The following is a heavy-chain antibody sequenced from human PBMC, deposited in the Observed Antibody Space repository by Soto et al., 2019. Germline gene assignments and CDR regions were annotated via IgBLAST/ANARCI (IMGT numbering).Heavy chain of an antibody. CDR1: GGTFSNYA. Sequence: SVKVSCKASGGTFSNYAFSWVRQAPGQGLEWLGGIMPIFGRADYAQKFRGRVTITADESTSTAHMELSSLRSEDTAVYYCASWLKEAGTGRNYYYGMDVWGEGTTVTDSS. V-gene: IGHV1-69*13. J-gene: IGHJ6*04. CDR3: ASWLKEAGTGRNYYYGMDV. CDR2: IMPIFGRA. D-gene: IGHD6-19*01.